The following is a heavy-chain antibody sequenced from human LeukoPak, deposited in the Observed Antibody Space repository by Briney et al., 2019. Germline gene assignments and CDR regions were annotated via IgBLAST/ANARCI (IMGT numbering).Heavy chain of an antibody. J-gene: IGHJ4*02. V-gene: IGHV4-34*01. CDR3: ARGYGSGSYYAH. Sequence: SETLSLTCAVYGGSVSGYYWSWIRQPPGKGLEWIGEINRSGDTHYNPSLKSRVTISVDTSKNQFSLKLRSVTAADAAVYYCARGYGSGSYYAHWGQGTLVTVSS. CDR1: GGSVSGYY. D-gene: IGHD3-10*01. CDR2: INRSGDT.